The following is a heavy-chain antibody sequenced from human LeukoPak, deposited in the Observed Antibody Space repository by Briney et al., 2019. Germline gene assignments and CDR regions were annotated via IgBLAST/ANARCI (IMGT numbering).Heavy chain of an antibody. CDR1: GYTFTSYG. CDR2: ISAYNGNT. J-gene: IGHJ4*02. D-gene: IGHD6-13*01. CDR3: AREEAAAGDPLFDY. V-gene: IGHV1-18*04. Sequence: ASVKVSCKASGYTFTSYGISWVRQAPGRGLEWMGWISAYNGNTNYAQKLQGRVTMTTDTSTSTAYMELRSLRSDDTAVYYCAREEAAAGDPLFDYWGQGTLVTVSS.